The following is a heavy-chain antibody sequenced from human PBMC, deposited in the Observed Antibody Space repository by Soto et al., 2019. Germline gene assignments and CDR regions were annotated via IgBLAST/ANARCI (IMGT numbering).Heavy chain of an antibody. Sequence: QVQLQESGPGLVKPSETLSLTCTVSGGSISSYYWSWIRQPPGKGLEWIGYNYYSGSTNYNPSLTSRLTTSLDTSKNQFSLKLSSVTAADTAVYYCTSSRGGYFDNWGQGTLVTVSS. CDR3: TSSRGGYFDN. J-gene: IGHJ4*02. CDR2: NYYSGST. CDR1: GGSISSYY. D-gene: IGHD3-10*01. V-gene: IGHV4-59*08.